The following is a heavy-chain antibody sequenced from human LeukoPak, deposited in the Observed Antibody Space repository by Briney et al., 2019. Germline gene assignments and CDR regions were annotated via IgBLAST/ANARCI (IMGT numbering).Heavy chain of an antibody. CDR2: IIPILGTV. CDR1: GGTFSSYT. J-gene: IGHJ3*02. D-gene: IGHD1-26*01. CDR3: ARGWRGGSYLYHVVAFDI. V-gene: IGHV1-69*08. Sequence: SVKVSCKASGGTFSSYTINWVRQAPGQGLEWMGRIIPILGTVNYAQKFQGRVTIAADKSTYTAYMELSSLRSEDTAVYYCARGWRGGSYLYHVVAFDIWGQGTMVTVSS.